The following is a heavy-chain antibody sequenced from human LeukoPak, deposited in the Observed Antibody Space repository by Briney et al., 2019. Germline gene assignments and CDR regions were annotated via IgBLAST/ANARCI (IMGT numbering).Heavy chain of an antibody. CDR2: IYPGDSDA. Sequence: GESLKISCKGSGYSFTSYWIGWVRQMPGKGLEWMGIIYPGDSDARYSAYFQGQVTISADKSTSTAYLQWSSLKASDTAMYYCARTTEFRYYMDVWGKGTTVTVSS. CDR3: ARTTEFRYYMDV. CDR1: GYSFTSYW. D-gene: IGHD1-14*01. J-gene: IGHJ6*03. V-gene: IGHV5-51*01.